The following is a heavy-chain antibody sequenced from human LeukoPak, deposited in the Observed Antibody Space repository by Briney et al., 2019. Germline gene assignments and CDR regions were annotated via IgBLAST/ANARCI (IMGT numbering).Heavy chain of an antibody. CDR1: GFTFSNYI. J-gene: IGHJ4*02. V-gene: IGHV3-21*01. D-gene: IGHD4-17*01. CDR3: ARDHYGDYTDFDY. CDR2: ISSSSSYI. Sequence: RPGGSLRLSCAASGFTFSNYIINWVRQAPGKGLEWVSSISSSSSYIYYADSVKGRFTISRDNAKNSLYLQMNSLRAEDTAVYYCARDHYGDYTDFDYWGQGTLVTVSS.